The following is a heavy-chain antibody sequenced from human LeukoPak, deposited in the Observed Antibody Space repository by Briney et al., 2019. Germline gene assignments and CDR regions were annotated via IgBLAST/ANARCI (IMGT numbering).Heavy chain of an antibody. CDR3: ARAPPRYSSGWYPKSDY. V-gene: IGHV1-2*02. CDR2: INPNSGGT. Sequence: GASVKVSCKASGCTFTGYYMHWVRQAPGQGLEWMGWINPNSGGTNYAQKFQGRVTMTRDTSISTAYMELSRLRSDDTAVYYCARAPPRYSSGWYPKSDYWGQGTLVTVSS. J-gene: IGHJ4*02. CDR1: GCTFTGYY. D-gene: IGHD6-19*01.